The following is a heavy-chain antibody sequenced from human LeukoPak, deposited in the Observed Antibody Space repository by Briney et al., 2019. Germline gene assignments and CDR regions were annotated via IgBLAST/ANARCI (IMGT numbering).Heavy chain of an antibody. D-gene: IGHD3-3*01. Sequence: PSETLSLTCTVSGGSISSTSYYWGWIRQPPGKGLEWIGSIYYSWDTYYNPSLKSRVTISVDTSKNQFSLKPSSVTAADTAVYYCARPIDFWSGLDAFDIWGQGTMVTVSS. CDR3: ARPIDFWSGLDAFDI. CDR1: GGSISSTSYY. J-gene: IGHJ3*02. CDR2: IYYSWDT. V-gene: IGHV4-39*01.